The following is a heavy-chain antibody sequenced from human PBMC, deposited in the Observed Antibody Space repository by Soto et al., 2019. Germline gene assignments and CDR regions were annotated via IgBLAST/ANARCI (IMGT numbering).Heavy chain of an antibody. J-gene: IGHJ4*02. Sequence: SLSLSCAASGFTFSIYAMTWVRQSPGKGLEWGSSMSRTGDNTYYADSVKGRFTISRDNSKNTLYLQMNSLRAEDTAIYYCAKDQSNSNPLYYFDFWGPGTLVTVSS. V-gene: IGHV3-23*01. CDR3: AKDQSNSNPLYYFDF. CDR1: GFTFSIYA. CDR2: MSRTGDNT. D-gene: IGHD3-22*01.